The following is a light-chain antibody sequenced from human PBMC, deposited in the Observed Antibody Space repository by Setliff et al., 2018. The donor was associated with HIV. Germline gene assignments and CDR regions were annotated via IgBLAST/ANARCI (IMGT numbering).Light chain of an antibody. V-gene: IGLV2-14*01. CDR3: SSYTSSNTLV. CDR1: SSDVGGYNF. J-gene: IGLJ3*02. Sequence: QSALAQPASVSGSPGQSITISCTGTSSDVGGYNFVSWYQHHPGKAPNLVIFEVNYRPSGVSNRFSGSKSGNTAFLTISGLQAEDEADYYCSSYTSSNTLVFGGGTK. CDR2: EVN.